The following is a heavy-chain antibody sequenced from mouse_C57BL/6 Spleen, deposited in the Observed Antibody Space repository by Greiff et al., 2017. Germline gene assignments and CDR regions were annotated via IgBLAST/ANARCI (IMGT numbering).Heavy chain of an antibody. J-gene: IGHJ3*01. CDR2: IDPENGDT. Sequence: EVKLMESGAELVRPGASVKLSCTASGFNIKDDYMHWVKQRPEPGLEWIGWIDPENGDTAYASKFQGKATITADTSSNTAYLQLSSLTSEDTAVYYCTTRDYAVYWGQGTLVTVSA. CDR1: GFNIKDDY. V-gene: IGHV14-4*01. CDR3: TTRDYAVY. D-gene: IGHD2-4*01.